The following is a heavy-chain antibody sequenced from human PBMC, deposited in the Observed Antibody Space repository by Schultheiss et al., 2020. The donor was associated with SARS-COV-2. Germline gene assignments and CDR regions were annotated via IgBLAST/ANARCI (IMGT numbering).Heavy chain of an antibody. V-gene: IGHV4-59*12. D-gene: IGHD5-12*01. CDR2: IYYSGSI. CDR1: GGSLNSYY. CDR3: ARVGFARALGFDY. Sequence: SETLSLTCTLSGGSLNSYYWSWVRQSPGKGLEWIGYIYYSGSIYNNPSLKSRVTMSVDTSKNQFSLKLTSVTAVDTAVYYCARVGFARALGFDYWGQGTLVTVSS. J-gene: IGHJ4*02.